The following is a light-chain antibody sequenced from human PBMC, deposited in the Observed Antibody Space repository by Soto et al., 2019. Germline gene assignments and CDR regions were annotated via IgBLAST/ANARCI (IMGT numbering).Light chain of an antibody. V-gene: IGLV2-23*01. CDR2: EDT. Sequence: QSVLTQPASVSGTPGQSITISCTGTSSDVVSYNLVSWYQQHTGKAPKLMIYEDTKRPSGVSNHFSGSKSGNTASLTISGLLAEDEADYYCCSYTGSSTLDVFGYGTKVIVL. CDR1: SSDVVSYNL. J-gene: IGLJ1*01. CDR3: CSYTGSSTLDV.